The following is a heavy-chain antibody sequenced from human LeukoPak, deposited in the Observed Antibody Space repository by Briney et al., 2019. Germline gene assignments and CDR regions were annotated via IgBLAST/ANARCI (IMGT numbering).Heavy chain of an antibody. CDR1: GYIFNTYG. CDR2: ISAYNGNT. J-gene: IGHJ4*02. D-gene: IGHD3-22*01. CDR3: ARVTGYMIEDYFDY. Sequence: ASVKVSCKASGYIFNTYGIDWVRQAPGQGLEWMGWISAYNGNTIYAQQFQGRVTMTTDTSTSTAYMELRSLTSDDTAVYYCARVTGYMIEDYFDYWGQGTLVTVSS. V-gene: IGHV1-18*01.